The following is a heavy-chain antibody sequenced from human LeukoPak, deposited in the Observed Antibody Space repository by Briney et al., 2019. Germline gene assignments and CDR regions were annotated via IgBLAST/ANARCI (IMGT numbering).Heavy chain of an antibody. D-gene: IGHD2/OR15-2a*01. V-gene: IGHV4-59*01. CDR1: GGSLCSYY. CDR2: IYDSGSA. J-gene: IGHJ5*02. Sequence: PSETLSLSRTEPGGSLCSYYRRWMGQPPGKGLEWIGYIYDSGSANYNPSLQSRVTISVDTSKNQFSLKVSSVTASDTAVYYFARWVVKTWFDPWGLGTLVTVSS. CDR3: ARWVVKTWFDP.